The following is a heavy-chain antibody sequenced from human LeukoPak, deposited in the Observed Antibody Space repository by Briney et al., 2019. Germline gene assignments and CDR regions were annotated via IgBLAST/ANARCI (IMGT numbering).Heavy chain of an antibody. CDR1: GGTFSSYA. D-gene: IGHD2-21*01. CDR3: ARDSGGAYCGGDCYSSLDY. CDR2: IIPIFGTA. Sequence: SVKVSCKASGGTFSSYAISWVRQAPGQGLEWMGGIIPIFGTANYAQKFQGRVTITADESTSTAHMELSSLRSEDTAVYYCARDSGGAYCGGDCYSSLDYWGQGTLVTVSS. V-gene: IGHV1-69*13. J-gene: IGHJ4*02.